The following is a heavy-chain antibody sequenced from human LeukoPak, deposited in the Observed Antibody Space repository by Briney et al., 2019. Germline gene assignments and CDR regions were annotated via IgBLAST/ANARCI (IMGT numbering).Heavy chain of an antibody. CDR3: ARDLSSSSTAYFQH. D-gene: IGHD6-6*01. V-gene: IGHV3-23*01. J-gene: IGHJ1*01. CDR2: ISGSGGST. Sequence: GGSLRLSCAASGFTFSSYAMSWVRQAPGKGLEWVSAISGSGGSTYYADSVKGRFTISRDDAKNSLYLQMNSLRVEDTAVYYCARDLSSSSTAYFQHWGQGTLVTVSS. CDR1: GFTFSSYA.